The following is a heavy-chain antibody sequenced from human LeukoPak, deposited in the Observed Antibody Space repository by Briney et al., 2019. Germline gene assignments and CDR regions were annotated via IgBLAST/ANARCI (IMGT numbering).Heavy chain of an antibody. Sequence: PGGSLRLPCAASGFTFSNYWMHWVRQDPGKGLVWVSFINPDGSTTNYADSVKGRFTISRDNAKNALYLQMNSLRAEDTAVYYCAKDLHYGSADYWGQGTLVTVSS. J-gene: IGHJ4*02. CDR2: INPDGSTT. CDR1: GFTFSNYW. V-gene: IGHV3-74*01. D-gene: IGHD3-10*01. CDR3: AKDLHYGSADY.